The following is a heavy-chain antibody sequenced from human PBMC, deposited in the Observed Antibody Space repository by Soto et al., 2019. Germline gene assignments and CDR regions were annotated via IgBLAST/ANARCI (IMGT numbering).Heavy chain of an antibody. CDR3: AKGDIVLMVYAIPPDY. CDR2: ISYDGSNK. V-gene: IGHV3-30*18. J-gene: IGHJ4*02. Sequence: GGSLRLSCAASGFTFSSYGMHWVRQAPGKGLEWVAVISYDGSNKYYADSVKGRFTISRGNSKNTLYLQMNSLRAEDTAVYYCAKGDIVLMVYAIPPDYWGQGTLVTVSS. CDR1: GFTFSSYG. D-gene: IGHD2-8*01.